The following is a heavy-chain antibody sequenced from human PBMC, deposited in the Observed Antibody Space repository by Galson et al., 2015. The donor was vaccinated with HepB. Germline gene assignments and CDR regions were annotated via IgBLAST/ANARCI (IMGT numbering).Heavy chain of an antibody. D-gene: IGHD4-11*01. CDR2: IKRDGTEI. V-gene: IGHV3-74*01. CDR1: GFPFSNDW. CDR3: VRGAPIYSHLLY. Sequence: LRLSCATSGFPFSNDWMTWVRQVPGKGLEWVSRIKRDGTEINYADFVKGRFTISRDNGKNTLYLQMNNLRGEDTAVYYCVRGAPIYSHLLYWGQGTLVTVSS. J-gene: IGHJ4*02.